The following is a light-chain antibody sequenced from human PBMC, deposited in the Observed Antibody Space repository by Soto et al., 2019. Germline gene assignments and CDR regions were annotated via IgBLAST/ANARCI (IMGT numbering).Light chain of an antibody. CDR3: KSYAGSNTYV. Sequence: QSVLTQPPSASGSPGQPVTISCTGTTNDVVVYDFVSWYQHHPGKAPLLIIYVVGQRPSGVPDRFSGSKSGNTASLTVSGLQAADEADYFCKSYAGSNTYVFGSGTKVTVL. V-gene: IGLV2-8*01. J-gene: IGLJ1*01. CDR1: TNDVVVYDF. CDR2: VVG.